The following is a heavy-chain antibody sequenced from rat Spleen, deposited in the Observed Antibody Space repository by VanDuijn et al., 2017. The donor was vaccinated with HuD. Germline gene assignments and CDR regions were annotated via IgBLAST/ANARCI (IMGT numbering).Heavy chain of an antibody. V-gene: IGHV5-29*01. D-gene: IGHD4-3*01. J-gene: IGHJ2*01. CDR3: TREGKSGYDY. CDR1: GFIFSRSA. CDR2: ISYDGSST. Sequence: EVQLVESGGGLVQPGRSLKLSCAASGFIFSRSAMAWVRQAPTKGLEWVATISYDGSSTYYRDSVKGRYTISRDNAQNTLYLQMNSLRSEDTATYYCTREGKSGYDYWGQGVMVTVSS.